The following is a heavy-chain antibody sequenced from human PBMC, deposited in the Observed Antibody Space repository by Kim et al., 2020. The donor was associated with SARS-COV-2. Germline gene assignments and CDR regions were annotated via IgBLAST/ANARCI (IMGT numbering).Heavy chain of an antibody. V-gene: IGHV3-23*01. Sequence: GGSLRLSCAASGFTFSNYAMNWVRQAPGKGLEWVSLIDGSGGSTYYADSVKGRFTISRDNSKNALYLQMNSLRAEDTALYYCAKNRFGGEDYWGQGTLVT. J-gene: IGHJ4*02. CDR3: AKNRFGGEDY. CDR1: GFTFSNYA. CDR2: IDGSGGST. D-gene: IGHD3-16*01.